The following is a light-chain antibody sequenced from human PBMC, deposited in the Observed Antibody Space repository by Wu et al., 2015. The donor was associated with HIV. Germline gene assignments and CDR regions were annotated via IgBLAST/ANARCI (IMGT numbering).Light chain of an antibody. J-gene: IGKJ4*01. V-gene: IGKV3-20*01. Sequence: EIVLTQSPGTLSLSPGEGATLSCRASQSLSSNYLAWYQQKPGQAPRLLIYGTSTRATGVPDRFSGSGSGTDFTLTIIRLEPEDFAMYYCQQYGSSSLTFGGGTRVEIK. CDR3: QQYGSSSLT. CDR2: GTS. CDR1: QSLSSNY.